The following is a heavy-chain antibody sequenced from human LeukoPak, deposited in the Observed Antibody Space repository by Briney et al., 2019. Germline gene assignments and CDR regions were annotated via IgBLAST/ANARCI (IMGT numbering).Heavy chain of an antibody. CDR3: TRDRGGGDYYGMDV. J-gene: IGHJ6*02. Sequence: GGSLRLSCTASGFTFGDYAMSWVRQAPGKGLEWVGFIRSKAYGGTTEYAASVKGRFTISRDDSKSIAYLQMNSLKTEDTAVYYCTRDRGGGDYYGMDVWGQGTTVTVSS. D-gene: IGHD2-21*01. V-gene: IGHV3-49*04. CDR2: IRSKAYGGTT. CDR1: GFTFGDYA.